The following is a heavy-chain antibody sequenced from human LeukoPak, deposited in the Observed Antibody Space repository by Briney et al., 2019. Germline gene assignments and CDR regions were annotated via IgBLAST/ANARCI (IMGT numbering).Heavy chain of an antibody. V-gene: IGHV3-7*03. J-gene: IGHJ4*02. D-gene: IGHD2-21*02. CDR3: ARDYCGGDCPNDY. CDR2: IKQDGSEK. Sequence: PGGSLRLSCAASGFTFSSYWMSWVRQAPGKGLEWVANIKQDGSEKYYVDSVKGRLPISRDNGKNSLYLQMNSLRAEDTAVYYCARDYCGGDCPNDYWGQGTLVTVSS. CDR1: GFTFSSYW.